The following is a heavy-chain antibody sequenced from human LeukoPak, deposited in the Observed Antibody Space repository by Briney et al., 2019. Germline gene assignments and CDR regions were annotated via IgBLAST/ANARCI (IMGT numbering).Heavy chain of an antibody. J-gene: IGHJ3*02. Sequence: ASVKVSXKASGYTFTGYYMHWVRQAPGQGLEWMGRINPNSGGTNYAQKFQGRVTMTRDTSISTAYMELSRLRSDDTAVYYCARPDCSSTSCLNAFDIWGQGTMVTVSS. CDR1: GYTFTGYY. CDR3: ARPDCSSTSCLNAFDI. CDR2: INPNSGGT. V-gene: IGHV1-2*06. D-gene: IGHD2-2*01.